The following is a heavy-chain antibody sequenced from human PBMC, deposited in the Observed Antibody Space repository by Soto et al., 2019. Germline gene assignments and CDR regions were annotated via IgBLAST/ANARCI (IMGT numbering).Heavy chain of an antibody. CDR1: GGTFSTYT. CDR3: VRDFSGQPGQH. D-gene: IGHD3-3*01. V-gene: IGHV1-69*02. J-gene: IGHJ1*01. Sequence: GASVKVSCKASGGTFSTYTITWVRQAPGQGLEWMGRIIPIIGIINYAQKFQGRVTITADKFTGTAYMELTSLRAEDTAVYYCVRDFSGQPGQHWGQGTLVTVS. CDR2: IIPIIGII.